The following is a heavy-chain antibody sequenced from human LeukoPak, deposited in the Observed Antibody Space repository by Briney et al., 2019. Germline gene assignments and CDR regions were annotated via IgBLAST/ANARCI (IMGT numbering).Heavy chain of an antibody. CDR1: GFTFNNYA. CDR3: AKIPKGGYFDY. Sequence: PGGSLRLSCAASGFTFNNYAMTWVRQAPGKGREWVSHISASGDSTYYADSVKGRFTISRDSSKNTLSLQMNSLRAEDTAVYYCAKIPKGGYFDYWGQGTLVTVSS. CDR2: ISASGDST. D-gene: IGHD2-2*01. J-gene: IGHJ4*02. V-gene: IGHV3-23*01.